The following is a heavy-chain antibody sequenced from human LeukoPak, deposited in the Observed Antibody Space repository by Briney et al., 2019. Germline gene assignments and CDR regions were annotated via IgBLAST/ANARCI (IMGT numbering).Heavy chain of an antibody. J-gene: IGHJ4*02. Sequence: SVKVSCKASGFNLNSSAMQWVRQARGQRLEWIGWIVVGSGNTNYAQMFQERVTITRDMSTSTAYLDLSSLRSEDTAVYYCAAYGDGSSWLYFDYWGQGTLVTVSS. CDR3: AAYGDGSSWLYFDY. CDR1: GFNLNSSA. CDR2: IVVGSGNT. D-gene: IGHD6-13*01. V-gene: IGHV1-58*02.